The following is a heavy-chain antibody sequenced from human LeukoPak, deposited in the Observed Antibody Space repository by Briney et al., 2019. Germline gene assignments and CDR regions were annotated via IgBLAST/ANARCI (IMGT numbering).Heavy chain of an antibody. CDR1: GGTFSSYT. CDR2: IILILGMA. D-gene: IGHD6-19*01. V-gene: IGHV1-69*02. Sequence: SVKVSCKASGGTFSSYTISWVRQAPGQGLEWMGRIILILGMANYAQKFQGRVTITADKSTSTAYMELSSLRSEDTAVYYCASAPGIAVAGVPVDNWFDPWGQGTLVTVSS. CDR3: ASAPGIAVAGVPVDNWFDP. J-gene: IGHJ5*02.